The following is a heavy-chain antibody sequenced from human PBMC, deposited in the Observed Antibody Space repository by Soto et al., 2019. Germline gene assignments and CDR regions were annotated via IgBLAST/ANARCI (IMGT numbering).Heavy chain of an antibody. CDR3: AQARWFGELRTRAYYYYGMDV. Sequence: GASGMGCSEELGNTPTEISMQSGRQAPGKRPKGVGGFDPEDGETIYAQKFQGRVTMTEDTSTDTAYMELSSLRSEDTAVYYCAQARWFGELRTRAYYYYGMDVWGQGTTVTVSS. V-gene: IGHV1-24*01. J-gene: IGHJ6*02. D-gene: IGHD3-10*01. CDR1: GNTPTEIS. CDR2: FDPEDGET.